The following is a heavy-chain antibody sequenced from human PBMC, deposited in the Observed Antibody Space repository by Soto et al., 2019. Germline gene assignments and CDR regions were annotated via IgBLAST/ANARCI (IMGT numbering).Heavy chain of an antibody. CDR3: ARLTAVVVAARFDY. V-gene: IGHV4-39*01. CDR2: IYYSGST. D-gene: IGHD2-15*01. J-gene: IGHJ4*02. Sequence: SETLSLTCTVSVGSIISSSYYWGWIRQPPGKGLEWIGSIYYSGSTYYNPSLKSRVTISVDTSKNQFSLKLSSVTAADTAVYYCARLTAVVVAARFDYWGQGTLVTVSS. CDR1: VGSIISSSYY.